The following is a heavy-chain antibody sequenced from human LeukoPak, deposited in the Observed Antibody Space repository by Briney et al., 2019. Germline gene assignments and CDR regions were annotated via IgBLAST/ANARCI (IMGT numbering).Heavy chain of an antibody. CDR1: GYTFTSYD. Sequence: ASVKLSFTSSGYTFTSYDINWMRQATGQGLEWMGGMNPNSGNTGYAQKFQGRVTMTRNTSISTAYMELSSLRSEDTAVYYWARDYYDSGGYYRVGYYGMDVWGQGTTVTVSS. J-gene: IGHJ6*02. D-gene: IGHD3-22*01. CDR2: MNPNSGNT. CDR3: ARDYYDSGGYYRVGYYGMDV. V-gene: IGHV1-8*01.